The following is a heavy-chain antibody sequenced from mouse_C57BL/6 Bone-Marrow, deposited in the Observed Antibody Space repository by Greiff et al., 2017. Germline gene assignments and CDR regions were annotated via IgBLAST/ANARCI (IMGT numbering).Heavy chain of an antibody. CDR2: IWGGGST. CDR1: GFSLTSYG. CDR3: ATLWLRRRDYAMDY. Sequence: VQLKQSVPGLVAPSQSLSITCTVSGFSLTSYGVDWVRQPPGQGLEWLGVIWGGGSTNYNSALMSRLSISKDNSKIQVFLKMNSLQTDDTAMYYWATLWLRRRDYAMDYWGQGTSVTVSS. V-gene: IGHV2-9*01. J-gene: IGHJ4*01. D-gene: IGHD2-2*01.